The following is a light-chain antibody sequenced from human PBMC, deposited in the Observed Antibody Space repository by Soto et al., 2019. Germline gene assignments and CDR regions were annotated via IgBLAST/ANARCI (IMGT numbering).Light chain of an antibody. CDR2: DAS. Sequence: DIQSTQWPGCLCWCGGGIVTITCQASQNINNYLNWYQQKPGRAPRLLIYDASNLEAGVPSRFRGSGSGTDFTFTISRLQTEDIATYYCHQYENRPTFGQGTRLENK. CDR1: QNINNY. CDR3: HQYENRPT. J-gene: IGKJ5*01. V-gene: IGKV1-33*01.